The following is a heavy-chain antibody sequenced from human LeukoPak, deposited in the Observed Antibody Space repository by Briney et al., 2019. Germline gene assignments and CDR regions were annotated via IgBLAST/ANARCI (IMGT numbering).Heavy chain of an antibody. Sequence: SETLSLTCTVSGGSISSGSYYWSWIRQPAGKGLEWIGRIYTSGSTNYNPSLKSRVTISVDTSKNQFSLKLSSVTAADTAVYHCARDFIEWEFNAFDIWGQGTMVTVSS. CDR3: ARDFIEWEFNAFDI. J-gene: IGHJ3*02. D-gene: IGHD1-26*01. V-gene: IGHV4-61*02. CDR2: IYTSGST. CDR1: GGSISSGSYY.